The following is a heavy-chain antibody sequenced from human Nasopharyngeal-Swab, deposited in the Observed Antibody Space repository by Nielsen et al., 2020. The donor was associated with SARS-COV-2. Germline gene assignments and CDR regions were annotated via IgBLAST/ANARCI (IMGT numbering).Heavy chain of an antibody. CDR2: ISAHNGNT. V-gene: IGHV1-18*01. CDR1: GYTFSSYG. Sequence: ASVKVSCRASGYTFSSYGYSWVRQAPGQGLEWMGWISAHNGNTNYAQKYQGRVTMTKDTSTSTAYMEPRSLRSDDTAVYYCARSGLRFGNLRLFDYWGQGTPVTVSS. D-gene: IGHD3-10*01. J-gene: IGHJ4*02. CDR3: ARSGLRFGNLRLFDY.